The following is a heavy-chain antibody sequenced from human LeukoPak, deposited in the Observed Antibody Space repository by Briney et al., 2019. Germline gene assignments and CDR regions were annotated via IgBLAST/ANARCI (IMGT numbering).Heavy chain of an antibody. CDR1: GGSISSSSYY. CDR3: ARGIFWFGELLGPAGYYYYYMDV. Sequence: SETLSLTCTVSGGSISSSSYYWGWIRQPPGKGLEWIGSIYYSGSTYYNPSLKSRVTISVDTSKNQFSLKLSSVTAADTAVYYCARGIFWFGELLGPAGYYYYYMDVWGKGTTVTVSS. CDR2: IYYSGST. J-gene: IGHJ6*03. D-gene: IGHD3-10*01. V-gene: IGHV4-39*07.